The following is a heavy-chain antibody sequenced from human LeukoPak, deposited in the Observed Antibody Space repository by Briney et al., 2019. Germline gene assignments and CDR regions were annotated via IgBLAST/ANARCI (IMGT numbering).Heavy chain of an antibody. V-gene: IGHV3-15*01. Sequence: GESLRLSCAASGFTFSNVWMSWVRQVPGKGLEWVGRIRRKTDGETTDHAAPVKGRFTISRDDSKNTLYLQMNSLKTEATAVYYCVTDLVIKGYFDYWGQGALVTVSS. CDR2: IRRKTDGETT. CDR1: GFTFSNVW. CDR3: VTDLVIKGYFDY. J-gene: IGHJ4*02. D-gene: IGHD2-21*01.